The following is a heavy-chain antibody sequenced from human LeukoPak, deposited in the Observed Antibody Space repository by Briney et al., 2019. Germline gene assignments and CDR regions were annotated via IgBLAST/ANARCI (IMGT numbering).Heavy chain of an antibody. Sequence: GASVKVSCKASGYTFTGSYIHWVRQAPGQGLEWMGWINPNSGGTNYGQKFQGRVTMTWDTSINTAYMDLSRLTADDTAIYYCGRGSEGGKWLDYWGQGTQVTVSS. D-gene: IGHD3-22*01. J-gene: IGHJ4*02. V-gene: IGHV1-2*02. CDR2: INPNSGGT. CDR3: GRGSEGGKWLDY. CDR1: GYTFTGSY.